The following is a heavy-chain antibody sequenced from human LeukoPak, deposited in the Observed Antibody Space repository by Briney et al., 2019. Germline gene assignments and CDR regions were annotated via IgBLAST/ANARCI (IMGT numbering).Heavy chain of an antibody. Sequence: SQTLSPTCTVSGGSISSGGYYWSWIRQHPGKGLEWIGYIYYSGSTYYNPSLKSRVTISVDTSRNQFSLKLSSVTAADTAVYYCARGKGEYYFDYWGQGTLVAVSS. J-gene: IGHJ4*02. D-gene: IGHD3-16*01. V-gene: IGHV4-31*03. CDR1: GGSISSGGYY. CDR3: ARGKGEYYFDY. CDR2: IYYSGST.